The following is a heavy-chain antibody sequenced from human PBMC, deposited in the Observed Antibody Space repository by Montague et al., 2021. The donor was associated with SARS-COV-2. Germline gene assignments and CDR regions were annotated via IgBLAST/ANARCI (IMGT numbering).Heavy chain of an antibody. Sequence: SETLSLTCTVSGGSISGYYWSWFRQSAGKGLEWIGRIYNSGSTSXXPSLKSRVTMSVDTSKNQFSLKLSSVTAADTAVYYRVRDQGRSNWNYPDYWGQGTLVTVSS. D-gene: IGHD1-20*01. V-gene: IGHV4-4*07. CDR3: VRDQGRSNWNYPDY. J-gene: IGHJ4*02. CDR2: IYNSGST. CDR1: GGSISGYY.